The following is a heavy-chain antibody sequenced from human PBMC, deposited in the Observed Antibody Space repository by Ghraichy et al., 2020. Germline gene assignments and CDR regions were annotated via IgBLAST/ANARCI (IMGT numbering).Heavy chain of an antibody. CDR3: ARPLVGAIGFDP. J-gene: IGHJ5*02. Sequence: SETLSLTCAVYGGSFSGYYWSWIRQPPGKGLEWIGEINHSGSTNYNPSLKSRVTISVDTSKNQFSLKLSSVTAADTAVYYCARPLVGAIGFDPWGQGTLVTVSS. V-gene: IGHV4-34*01. CDR2: INHSGST. CDR1: GGSFSGYY. D-gene: IGHD1-26*01.